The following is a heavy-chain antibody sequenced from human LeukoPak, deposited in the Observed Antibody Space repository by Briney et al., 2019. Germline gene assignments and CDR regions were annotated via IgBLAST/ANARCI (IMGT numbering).Heavy chain of an antibody. Sequence: SETLSLTCTVSGGSISSYYWSWIRQPAGKGLEWIGRIYTSGSTNYNPSLKSRVTISVDTSKNQFSLKLSSVTAADTAVYYCAREFPTMIVVAADYWGQGTLVTVSS. CDR1: GGSISSYY. J-gene: IGHJ4*02. CDR3: AREFPTMIVVAADY. V-gene: IGHV4-4*07. CDR2: IYTSGST. D-gene: IGHD3-22*01.